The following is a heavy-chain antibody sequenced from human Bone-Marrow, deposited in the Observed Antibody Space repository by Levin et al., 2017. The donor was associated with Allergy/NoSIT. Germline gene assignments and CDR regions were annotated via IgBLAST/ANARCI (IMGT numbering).Heavy chain of an antibody. V-gene: IGHV3-53*01. Sequence: GESLKISCVASGFSLSRFYINWVRQAPGKGLEWVSVFEADGTTYFADSVQGRFAVSRDSSSNTMFLQLNNVTADDTAIYYCARVNIAVAGDAFDIWGQGTAVTVSS. D-gene: IGHD6-19*01. CDR1: GFSLSRFY. CDR3: ARVNIAVAGDAFDI. J-gene: IGHJ3*02. CDR2: FEADGTT.